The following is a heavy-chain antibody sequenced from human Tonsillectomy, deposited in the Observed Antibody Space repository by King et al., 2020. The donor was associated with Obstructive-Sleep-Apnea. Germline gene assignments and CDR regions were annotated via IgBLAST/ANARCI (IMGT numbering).Heavy chain of an antibody. V-gene: IGHV4-30-2*01. J-gene: IGHJ4*02. CDR3: ARVGPTYYFDSSGYSGYFDY. CDR1: GGSISSGGYS. Sequence: QLQESGSGLVKPSQTLSLTCAVSGGSISSGGYSWSWIRQPPRKGLEWIAYIYHSWNTYYNPSLKSRVTISVDRSKNQFSLGLSSVTAADTAVYYCARVGPTYYFDSSGYSGYFDYWGQGTLVTVSS. D-gene: IGHD3-22*01. CDR2: IYHSWNT.